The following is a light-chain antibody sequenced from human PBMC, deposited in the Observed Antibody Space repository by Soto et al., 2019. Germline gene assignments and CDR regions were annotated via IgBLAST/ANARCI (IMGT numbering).Light chain of an antibody. J-gene: IGKJ1*01. CDR3: QQYGSSTWT. V-gene: IGKV3-20*01. CDR1: QSVSSSY. Sequence: EIVLTQSPGTLYLSPGERATLSCRASQSVSSSYLAWYQQKLGQAPRLLIYGASSRDTGIPDRFSGSGSGTEFTLTISRLEPEDFAVYYCQQYGSSTWTFGQGTKVDIK. CDR2: GAS.